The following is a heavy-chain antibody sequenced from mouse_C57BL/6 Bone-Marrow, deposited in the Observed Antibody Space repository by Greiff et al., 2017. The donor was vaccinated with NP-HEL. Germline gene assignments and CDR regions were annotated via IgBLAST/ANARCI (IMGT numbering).Heavy chain of an antibody. CDR2: IDPEDGDT. CDR1: GFNIKDYY. J-gene: IGHJ3*01. D-gene: IGHD4-1*01. V-gene: IGHV14-1*01. Sequence: VQLQQSGAELVRPGASVKLSCTASGFNIKDYYMHWVKQRPEQGLEWIGRIDPEDGDTEYAPKFQGKATMTADKSSNTAYLQLSSLTSEDTAVYYCTTEGPLELAGFAYWGQGTLVTVSA. CDR3: TTEGPLELAGFAY.